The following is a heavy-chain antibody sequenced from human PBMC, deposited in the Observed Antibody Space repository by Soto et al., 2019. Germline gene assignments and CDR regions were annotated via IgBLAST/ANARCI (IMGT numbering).Heavy chain of an antibody. CDR2: ISSSGYST. D-gene: IGHD2-21*02. CDR1: GFTFNNYA. V-gene: IGHV3-23*01. Sequence: HPGGSLRLSCAASGFTFNNYAMSWVRQAPGKGLEWVSAISSSGYSTYYADSVKGRFTISRDNSKNTVYLQMNNLRAEGTAVYYCAKGSVVVAAKFDSWGQGTLVTVSS. CDR3: AKGSVVVAAKFDS. J-gene: IGHJ4*02.